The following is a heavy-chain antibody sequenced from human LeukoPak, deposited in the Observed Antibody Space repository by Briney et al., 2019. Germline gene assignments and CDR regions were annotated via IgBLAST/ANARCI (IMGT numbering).Heavy chain of an antibody. V-gene: IGHV3-7*01. CDR3: ARDQGSGYDLVPYYDYYMDV. CDR1: GFTFSRFC. D-gene: IGHD5-12*01. Sequence: GGSLRLSCAASGFTFSRFCMTWVRQVPGKGLEWVAHISEDGSDKYYVDSVKGRFTISRDNAKNSLYLQMNSLRAEDTAVYYCARDQGSGYDLVPYYDYYMDVWGKGTTVTVSS. CDR2: ISEDGSDK. J-gene: IGHJ6*03.